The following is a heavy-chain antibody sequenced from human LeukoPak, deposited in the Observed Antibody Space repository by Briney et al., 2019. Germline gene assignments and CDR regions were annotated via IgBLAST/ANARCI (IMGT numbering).Heavy chain of an antibody. CDR1: GGTFSSYA. CDR2: IIPIFGTA. V-gene: IGHV1-69*13. D-gene: IGHD3-10*01. CDR3: ARVTESYGSGRRHNYYYYYMDV. Sequence: EASVKVSCKASGGTFSSYAISWVRQAPGQGLEWVGGIIPIFGTANYAQKFQGRVTITADESTSTAYMELSSLRSEDTAVYYCARVTESYGSGRRHNYYYYYMDVWGKGTTVTISS. J-gene: IGHJ6*03.